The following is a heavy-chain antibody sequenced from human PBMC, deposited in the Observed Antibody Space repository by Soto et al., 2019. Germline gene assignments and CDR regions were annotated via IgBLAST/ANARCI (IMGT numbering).Heavy chain of an antibody. CDR3: TKNSAYALDY. V-gene: IGHV4-4*02. CDR2: LHHGGYT. Sequence: SDTLSLTFDVSRYSIDHDNCLSCFRQSPGGGLEWIGELHHGGYTNYNPSLESRVTFSVDVSKNQFFLKLSSVTAADTAVYYCTKNSAYALDYWGQGTLVTVSS. J-gene: IGHJ4*02. CDR1: RYSIDHDNC. D-gene: IGHD5-12*01.